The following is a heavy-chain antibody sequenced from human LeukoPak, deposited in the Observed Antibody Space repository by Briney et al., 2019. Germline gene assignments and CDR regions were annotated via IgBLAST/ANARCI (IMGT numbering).Heavy chain of an antibody. CDR3: ARSLELRFFDY. J-gene: IGHJ4*02. Sequence: ASVTVSCKASGYTFTGYYMHWVRQAPGQGLEWMGWINPNSGGTNYAQKFQGWVTMTRDTSISTAYMELSRLRSDDTAVYYCARSLELRFFDYWGQGTLVTVSS. CDR2: INPNSGGT. CDR1: GYTFTGYY. V-gene: IGHV1-2*04. D-gene: IGHD1-7*01.